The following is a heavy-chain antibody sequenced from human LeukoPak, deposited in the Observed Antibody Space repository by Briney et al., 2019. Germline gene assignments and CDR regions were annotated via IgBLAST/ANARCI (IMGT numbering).Heavy chain of an antibody. D-gene: IGHD2-21*02. CDR1: GFTFSSYE. J-gene: IGHJ3*02. V-gene: IGHV3-48*03. Sequence: GGSLRLSCAASGFTFSSYEMNWVRQAPGKGLEWVSYISSSGSTIYYADSVKGRFTISRDNAKNSLYLQMNSLRAEDTAVYYCARGGAYCGGDCYNAFDIWGQGTMVTVPS. CDR2: ISSSGSTI. CDR3: ARGGAYCGGDCYNAFDI.